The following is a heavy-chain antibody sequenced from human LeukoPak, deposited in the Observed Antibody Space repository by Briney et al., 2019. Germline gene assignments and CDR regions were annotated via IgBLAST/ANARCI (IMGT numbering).Heavy chain of an antibody. CDR1: GGSISSYY. D-gene: IGHD3-10*01. J-gene: IGHJ6*03. V-gene: IGHV4-59*01. CDR3: ARADADYFVVLMDV. CDR2: IYYSGST. Sequence: SETLSLTCTVSGGSISSYYWSWIRQPPGKGLEWIGYIYYSGSTNYNPSLKSRVTISVDASKNQFSLKLSSVTAADTAVYYCARADADYFVVLMDVWGKGTTVTVSS.